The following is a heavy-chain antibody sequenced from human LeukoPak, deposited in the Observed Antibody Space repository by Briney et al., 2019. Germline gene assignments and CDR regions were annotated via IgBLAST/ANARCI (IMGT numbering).Heavy chain of an antibody. D-gene: IGHD2-2*01. V-gene: IGHV3-30-3*01. CDR1: GFTFSSYA. CDR3: ARDRLEGYCSSTSCYYWFDP. CDR2: ISYDGSNK. Sequence: GGSLRLPCAASGFTFSSYAMHWVRQAPGKGLEWVAVISYDGSNKYYADSVKGRFTISRDSSKNTLYLQMNSLRAEDTAVYYCARDRLEGYCSSTSCYYWFDPWGQGTLVTVSS. J-gene: IGHJ5*02.